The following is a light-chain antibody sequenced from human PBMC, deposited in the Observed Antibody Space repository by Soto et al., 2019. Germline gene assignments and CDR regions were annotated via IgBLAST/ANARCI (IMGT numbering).Light chain of an antibody. CDR3: QQYGSSGT. CDR2: GAS. CDR1: QSVSSSY. Sequence: EIVLTQSPGTLSLSPGERATLSCRASQSVSSSYLAWYQQKPGQAPRLLIYGASKRATGFPARFSGSGSGTDFTLTISRLEPEDFAVYYCQQYGSSGTFGQETKMDNK. J-gene: IGKJ1*01. V-gene: IGKV3-20*01.